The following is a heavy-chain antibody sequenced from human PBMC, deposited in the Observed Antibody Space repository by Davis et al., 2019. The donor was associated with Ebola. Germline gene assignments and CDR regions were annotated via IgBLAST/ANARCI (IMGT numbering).Heavy chain of an antibody. CDR3: AKLEPNMAALDY. Sequence: ASVKVSCKASGYTFTSDDINWVRQATGQGLEWMGWINPNTGATKYAQKFQGRVTMTRDTSISTAYMDLSRLTFDDTAVYYCAKLEPNMAALDYWGQGTLVTVSS. V-gene: IGHV1-2*02. CDR1: GYTFTSDD. J-gene: IGHJ4*02. D-gene: IGHD1-1*01. CDR2: INPNTGAT.